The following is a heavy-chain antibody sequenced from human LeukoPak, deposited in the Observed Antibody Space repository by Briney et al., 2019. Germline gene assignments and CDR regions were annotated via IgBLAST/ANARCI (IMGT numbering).Heavy chain of an antibody. J-gene: IGHJ6*03. CDR2: ISWDGGST. Sequence: GGSLRLSCAASGFTFDDYAMHWVRQAPGKGLEWVSLISWDGGSTYYADSVKGRFTISRDNSKNSLYLQMNSLRAEDTALYYCATLGGSYYYYMDVWGKGTTVTVSS. D-gene: IGHD3-16*01. CDR1: GFTFDDYA. V-gene: IGHV3-43D*03. CDR3: ATLGGSYYYYMDV.